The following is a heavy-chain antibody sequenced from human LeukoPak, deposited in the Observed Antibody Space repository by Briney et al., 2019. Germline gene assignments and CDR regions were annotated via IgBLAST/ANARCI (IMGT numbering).Heavy chain of an antibody. CDR1: GLTVSDNH. Sequence: GGSLRLSCAAFGLTVSDNHMSWVRQAPGKGLEWLSVIYNAGSTYYPDSVRGRFTISRDTSKNTIFLQMNIVRVEDTAVYYCAREPSSGNYNAYFDYWGQGTLVTVSS. J-gene: IGHJ4*02. CDR3: AREPSSGNYNAYFDY. D-gene: IGHD1-26*01. V-gene: IGHV3-53*01. CDR2: IYNAGST.